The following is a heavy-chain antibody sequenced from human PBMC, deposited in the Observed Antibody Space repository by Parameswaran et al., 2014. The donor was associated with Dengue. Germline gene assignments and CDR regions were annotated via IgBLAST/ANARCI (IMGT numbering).Heavy chain of an antibody. CDR2: IYPGDSDT. Sequence: VRQMPGKGLEWMGIIYPGDSDTRYSPSFQGQVTISADKSISTAYLQWSSLKASDTAMYYCAKTTSPSVDDAFDIWGQGTMVTVSS. CDR3: AKTTSPSVDDAFDI. V-gene: IGHV5-51*01. J-gene: IGHJ3*02. D-gene: IGHD1-1*01.